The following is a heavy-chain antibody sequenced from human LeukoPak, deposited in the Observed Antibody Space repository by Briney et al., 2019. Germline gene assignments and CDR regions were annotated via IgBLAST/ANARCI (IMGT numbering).Heavy chain of an antibody. CDR2: ITGTGGNT. V-gene: IGHV3-23*01. D-gene: IGHD4-17*01. Sequence: PGGSLRLSCAGSGFTFNTYAMSWVRQAPGKGLEWVSGITGTGGNTYYADSVKGRFTISRVNSKNTLYLQMNSLRADDTAVYYCAKRRHDYGDYYYMGVWGKGTTVTVSS. CDR1: GFTFNTYA. J-gene: IGHJ6*03. CDR3: AKRRHDYGDYYYMGV.